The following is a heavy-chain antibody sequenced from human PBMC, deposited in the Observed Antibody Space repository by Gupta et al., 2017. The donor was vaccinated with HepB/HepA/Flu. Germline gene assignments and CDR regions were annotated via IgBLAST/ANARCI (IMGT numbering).Heavy chain of an antibody. CDR1: GYTFTSYG. J-gene: IGHJ5*02. CDR3: ARVYFNDVIRFLEWFLFDP. D-gene: IGHD3-3*01. CDR2: ISAYNGNT. V-gene: IGHV1-18*01. Sequence: QVQLVQSGAEVKKPGASVKVSCKASGYTFTSYGISWVRQAPGQGLEWMGWISAYNGNTNYAQKLQGRVTMTTDTSTSTAYMELRSLRSDDTAVYYCARVYFNDVIRFLEWFLFDPWGQGTLVTVSS.